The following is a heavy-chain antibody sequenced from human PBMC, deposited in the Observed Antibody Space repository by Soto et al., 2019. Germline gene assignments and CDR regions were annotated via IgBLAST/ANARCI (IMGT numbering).Heavy chain of an antibody. Sequence: QVQLQESGPGLVKPSETLSLTCTVSGGSVSSGSYYWSWIRQPPGKGLEWIGYIYYSGSTNYNPPLKSRVTISVDTSKNQFSLKLSSVTAADTAVYYCARDAYYDSSGYYLGYWGQGTLVTVSS. V-gene: IGHV4-61*01. D-gene: IGHD3-22*01. CDR2: IYYSGST. J-gene: IGHJ4*02. CDR1: GGSVSSGSYY. CDR3: ARDAYYDSSGYYLGY.